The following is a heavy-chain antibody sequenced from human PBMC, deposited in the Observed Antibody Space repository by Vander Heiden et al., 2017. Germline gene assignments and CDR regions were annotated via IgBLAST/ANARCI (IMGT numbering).Heavy chain of an antibody. D-gene: IGHD5-18*01. CDR1: GDTFQNYA. CDR2: LIPLFGEA. J-gene: IGHJ4*02. CDR3: SRAMGYGTDGVMAY. V-gene: IGHV1-69*18. Sequence: VRLVQSGAEVKTPGSSVKVSCTASGDTFQNYAFNWVGQAPGQGPEWMGKLIPLFGEADYAPRLQDRLTITADEATGTVYMELGGLISDDTGVYFCSRAMGYGTDGVMAYWGQGSLVTVSS.